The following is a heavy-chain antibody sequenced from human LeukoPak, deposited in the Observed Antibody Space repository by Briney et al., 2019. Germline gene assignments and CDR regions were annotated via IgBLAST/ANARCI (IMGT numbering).Heavy chain of an antibody. V-gene: IGHV4-39*01. D-gene: IGHD5-24*01. CDR3: ARWLQNSGVFDI. Sequence: SETLSLTCTVSGGSISSSSHYWGWTRQPPGKGLEWIGSIYYRGSTYYNPSLESRVTISIDTSKNQFSLKLSSVIAADTAVYSCARWLQNSGVFDIWGQGTMVTVSS. J-gene: IGHJ3*02. CDR2: IYYRGST. CDR1: GGSISSSSHY.